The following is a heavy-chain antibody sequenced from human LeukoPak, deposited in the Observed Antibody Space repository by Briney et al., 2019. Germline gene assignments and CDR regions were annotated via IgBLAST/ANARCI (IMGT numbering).Heavy chain of an antibody. Sequence: PSGTLSLTCTVSGGSISSYYWSWIRQPPGKGLEWIGYIYYSGSTNYNPSLKSRVTISVDTSKNQFSLKLSSVTAADTAVYYCAINPGAFDIWGQGTMVTVSS. CDR3: AINPGAFDI. CDR1: GGSISSYY. CDR2: IYYSGST. V-gene: IGHV4-59*12. J-gene: IGHJ3*02.